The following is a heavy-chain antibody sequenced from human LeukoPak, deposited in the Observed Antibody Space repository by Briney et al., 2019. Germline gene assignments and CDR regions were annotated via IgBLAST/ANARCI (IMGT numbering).Heavy chain of an antibody. D-gene: IGHD3-9*01. Sequence: GGSLRLSCAASGFTFSSYSMNWVRQAPGKGLGWVSSISSSSSYIYYADSVKGRFTISRDNAKNSLYLQMNSLRAEDTVVYYCARDLSGYDILTGYSDYWGQGTLVTVSS. J-gene: IGHJ4*02. CDR3: ARDLSGYDILTGYSDY. CDR2: ISSSSSYI. V-gene: IGHV3-21*01. CDR1: GFTFSSYS.